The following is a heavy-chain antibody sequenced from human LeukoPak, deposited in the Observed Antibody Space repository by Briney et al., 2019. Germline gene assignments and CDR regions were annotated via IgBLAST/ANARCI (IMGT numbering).Heavy chain of an antibody. CDR1: GFTVSTNH. D-gene: IGHD2-21*02. V-gene: IGHV3-66*01. Sequence: GSLRLSCAVSGFTVSTNHMTWVRQAPGKGLEWVSVIYSDGRTYYADPMEGRCTISRDNSKNTLYLQMNRLRVEDTAVYYCARDRTFCGVDCYSRGMDVWGQGTTVTVSS. J-gene: IGHJ6*02. CDR2: IYSDGRT. CDR3: ARDRTFCGVDCYSRGMDV.